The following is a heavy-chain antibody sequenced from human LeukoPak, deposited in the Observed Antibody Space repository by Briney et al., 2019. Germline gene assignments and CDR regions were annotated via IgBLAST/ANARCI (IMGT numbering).Heavy chain of an antibody. CDR3: ARDKRWGSGVGY. CDR2: INPNSGGT. V-gene: IGHV1-2*02. J-gene: IGHJ4*02. D-gene: IGHD3-3*01. Sequence: ASVKVSCKASGYTFTGYYMHWVRQAPGQGLEWMGWINPNSGGTNYAQKFQGRVTMTRDTSIGTAYMELSRLRSDDTAVYYCARDKRWGSGVGYWGQGTLVTVSS. CDR1: GYTFTGYY.